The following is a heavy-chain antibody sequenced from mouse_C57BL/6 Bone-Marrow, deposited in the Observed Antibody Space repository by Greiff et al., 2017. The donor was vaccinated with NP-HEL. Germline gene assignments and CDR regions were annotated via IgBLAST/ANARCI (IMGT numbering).Heavy chain of an antibody. Sequence: QVQLKESGAELVKPGASVKLSCKASGYTFTEYTIHWVKQRSGQGLEWIGRFYPGSGSIKYNEKFKDQATLTADKSSSTVYMELSKLTSEDSAVYFCARHEVYYYGSSYGYFDVWGTGTTVTVS. CDR1: GYTFTEYT. D-gene: IGHD1-1*01. V-gene: IGHV1-62-2*01. CDR3: ARHEVYYYGSSYGYFDV. CDR2: FYPGSGSI. J-gene: IGHJ1*03.